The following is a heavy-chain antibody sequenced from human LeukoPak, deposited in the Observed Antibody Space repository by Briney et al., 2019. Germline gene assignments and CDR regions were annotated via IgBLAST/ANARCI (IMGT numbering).Heavy chain of an antibody. CDR2: INPNSGGT. J-gene: IGHJ4*02. V-gene: IGHV1-2*02. D-gene: IGHD2-2*01. CDR3: VSGSSTRVYYFDY. CDR1: GYTFTGYY. Sequence: ASVKVSCKASGYTFTGYYMHWVRQAPGQGLEWMGWINPNSGGTNYAQKFQGRVTMTRDTSISTAYMELSRLRSDDTAVYYRVSGSSTRVYYFDYWGQGTLVTVSS.